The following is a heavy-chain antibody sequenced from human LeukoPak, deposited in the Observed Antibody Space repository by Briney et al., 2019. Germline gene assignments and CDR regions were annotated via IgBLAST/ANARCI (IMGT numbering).Heavy chain of an antibody. CDR1: GFTFSSYW. CDR2: IKQDGSEK. CDR3: AREADSSSWYGMFYCYYMDV. Sequence: GGSLGLSCAASGFTFSSYWMSWVRQAPGKGLEWVANIKQDGSEKYYVDSVKGRFTISRDNAKNSLYLQMNSLRAEDTAVYYCAREADSSSWYGMFYCYYMDVWGKGTTVTISS. V-gene: IGHV3-7*01. D-gene: IGHD6-13*01. J-gene: IGHJ6*03.